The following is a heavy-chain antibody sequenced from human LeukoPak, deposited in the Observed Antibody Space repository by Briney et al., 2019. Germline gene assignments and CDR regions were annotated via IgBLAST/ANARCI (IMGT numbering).Heavy chain of an antibody. Sequence: SQTLSLTCDISGDSVSSNRATWSWIRQSPSRGLEWLGRTYYRSKWSNDYAVSVKSRIIINPDASKNQFSLQLNSVTPEDTAVHYCARARSGIFDSWGQGTLVTVSS. D-gene: IGHD3-10*01. V-gene: IGHV6-1*01. CDR2: TYYRSKWSN. CDR3: ARARSGIFDS. CDR1: GDSVSSNRAT. J-gene: IGHJ4*02.